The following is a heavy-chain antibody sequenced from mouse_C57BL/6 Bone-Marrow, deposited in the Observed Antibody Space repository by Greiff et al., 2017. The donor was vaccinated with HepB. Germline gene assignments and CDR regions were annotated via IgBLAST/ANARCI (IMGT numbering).Heavy chain of an antibody. CDR1: GFSLTSYC. CDR3: ARDFFIYYYAPYAMDY. J-gene: IGHJ4*01. Sequence: VQLQQSGPGLVQPSQSLSITCTVSGFSLTSYCVHWVRQSPGKGLEWLGVIWSGGSTDYNAAFISRLSISKDNSKSQVFFKMNSLQADDTAIYYCARDFFIYYYAPYAMDYWGQGTSVTVSS. CDR2: IWSGGST. V-gene: IGHV2-2*01. D-gene: IGHD1-1*01.